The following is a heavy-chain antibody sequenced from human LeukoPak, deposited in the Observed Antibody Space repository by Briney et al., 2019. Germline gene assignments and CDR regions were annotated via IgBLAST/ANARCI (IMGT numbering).Heavy chain of an antibody. D-gene: IGHD3-10*01. Sequence: PGGSLRLSCVASEFSFSSHVIHWVRQAPGQGLEWVAMISDDGSRKYHADSVKGRFSISRDNSKNTLFLQMNSLRVDDTAVYYCSRDYYGSRSHAAGMDVWGQGTTVTVSS. J-gene: IGHJ6*02. CDR1: EFSFSSHV. V-gene: IGHV3-30-3*01. CDR2: ISDDGSRK. CDR3: SRDYYGSRSHAAGMDV.